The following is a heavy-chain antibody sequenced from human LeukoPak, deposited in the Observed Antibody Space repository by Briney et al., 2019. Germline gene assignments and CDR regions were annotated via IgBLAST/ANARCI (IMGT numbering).Heavy chain of an antibody. CDR3: AKGAAPSNFDY. Sequence: SVKVSCKASGYTFTGYYMHWVRQAPGQGLEWMGIINPSGGSTSYAQKFQGRVTMTRDMSTSTVYMELSSLRSEDTAVYYCAKGAAPSNFDYWGQGTLVTVSS. J-gene: IGHJ4*02. CDR2: INPSGGST. D-gene: IGHD6-13*01. V-gene: IGHV1-46*01. CDR1: GYTFTGYY.